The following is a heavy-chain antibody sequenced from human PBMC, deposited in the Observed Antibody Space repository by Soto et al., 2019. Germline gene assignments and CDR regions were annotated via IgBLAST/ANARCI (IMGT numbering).Heavy chain of an antibody. D-gene: IGHD4-17*01. CDR1: GFTFSNYA. V-gene: IGHV3-33*01. Sequence: HPGGSLRLSCAASGFTFSNYAMHWVRQAPGKGLEWVTIIWYDGSDKNYGDSVKGRFTISRDNSKNTLYLQMNSLRVEDTAVYYCARDSGGDYHNYYMDVWGKGTTVTVSS. J-gene: IGHJ6*03. CDR3: ARDSGGDYHNYYMDV. CDR2: IWYDGSDK.